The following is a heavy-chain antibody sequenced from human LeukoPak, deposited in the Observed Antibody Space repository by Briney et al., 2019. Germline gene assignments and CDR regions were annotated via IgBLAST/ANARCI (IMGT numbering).Heavy chain of an antibody. CDR2: INPSGGST. D-gene: IGHD6-19*01. J-gene: IGHJ4*02. CDR3: ACIAVAGTRSGVD. V-gene: IGHV1-46*01. Sequence: AASVKVSCKASGYTFTSYYMHWVRQAPGQGLEWMGIINPSGGSTSYAQKFQGRVTMTRDISTSTVYMELSSLRSEDTAVYYCACIAVAGTRSGVDWGKGTLVTVSS. CDR1: GYTFTSYY.